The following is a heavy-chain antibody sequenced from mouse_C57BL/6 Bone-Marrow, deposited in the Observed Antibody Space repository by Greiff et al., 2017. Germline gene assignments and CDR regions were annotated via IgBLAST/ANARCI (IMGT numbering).Heavy chain of an antibody. D-gene: IGHD2-12*01. CDR3: AKGYSSWFAY. Sequence: EVQLVESGGGLVKPGGCLKLSCAASGFTFSDYGMHWVRQAPEKGLEWVAYISSGSSTIYYADTVKGRFTISRDNAKNTLFLQMTSLRSEDTAMYYCAKGYSSWFAYWGQGTLVTVSA. J-gene: IGHJ3*01. V-gene: IGHV5-17*01. CDR2: ISSGSSTI. CDR1: GFTFSDYG.